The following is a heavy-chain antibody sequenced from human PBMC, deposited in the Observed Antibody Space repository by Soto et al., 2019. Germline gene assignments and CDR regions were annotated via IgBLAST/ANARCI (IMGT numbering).Heavy chain of an antibody. V-gene: IGHV3-23*01. Sequence: EVQLLESGGGLVQPGGSLRLSCAASGFTFSSYAMSWVRQAPGKGLEWVSAISGSGGSTYYADSVKGRFTISRDNSKNRLYLQMNSLRAEDTAVYYCAKDQRSREWYFDLWGRGTLVTVSS. J-gene: IGHJ2*01. CDR3: AKDQRSREWYFDL. D-gene: IGHD2-2*01. CDR2: ISGSGGST. CDR1: GFTFSSYA.